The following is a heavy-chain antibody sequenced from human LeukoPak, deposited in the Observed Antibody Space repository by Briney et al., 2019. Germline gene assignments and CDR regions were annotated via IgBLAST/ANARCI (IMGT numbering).Heavy chain of an antibody. D-gene: IGHD7-27*01. Sequence: QAAGSLRLSCAASTFTFSNYGMHWVRQAPGKGLEWVAVISSDGSNKYYADSVKGRFTISRDNSKNTLYLQMNSLRAEDTAVYYCARGNWAFDYWGQGTLVTVSS. CDR2: ISSDGSNK. CDR3: ARGNWAFDY. V-gene: IGHV3-30*03. J-gene: IGHJ4*02. CDR1: TFTFSNYG.